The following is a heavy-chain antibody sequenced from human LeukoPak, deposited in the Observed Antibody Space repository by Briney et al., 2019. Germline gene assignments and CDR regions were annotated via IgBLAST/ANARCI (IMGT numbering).Heavy chain of an antibody. CDR1: GGSISSYY. D-gene: IGHD3-22*01. CDR2: IYYSGST. V-gene: IGHV4-59*01. CDR3: AREDSSGCSGY. J-gene: IGHJ4*02. Sequence: SETLSLTCTVSGGSISSYYWSWIRQPPGKGLEWIGYIYYSGSTNYNPSLKSRVTISVDTSKNQFSLKLSSVTAADTAVYYCAREDSSGCSGYWGQGTLVTVSS.